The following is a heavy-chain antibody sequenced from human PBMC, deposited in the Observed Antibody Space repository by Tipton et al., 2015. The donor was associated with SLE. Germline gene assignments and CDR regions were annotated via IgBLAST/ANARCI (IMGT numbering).Heavy chain of an antibody. J-gene: IGHJ2*01. CDR3: ARVPLLTGSWYFDL. CDR1: GGSISSYY. CDR2: INHSGST. D-gene: IGHD7-27*01. V-gene: IGHV4-34*01. Sequence: TLSLTCTVSGGSISSYYWSWIRQPPGKGLEWIGEINHSGSTNYNPSLKSRVTISVDTSKNQFSLKLSSVTAADTAVYYCARVPLLTGSWYFDLWGRGTLVTVSS.